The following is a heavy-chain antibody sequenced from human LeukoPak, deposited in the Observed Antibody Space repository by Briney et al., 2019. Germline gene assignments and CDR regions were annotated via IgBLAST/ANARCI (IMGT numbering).Heavy chain of an antibody. V-gene: IGHV1-3*01. CDR2: INAGNGNT. Sequence: FXXXAMHXXCQAPGQRLEWMGWINAGNGNTKYSQKFQGRVTITRDTSASTAYMELSSLRSEDTAVYYCARDWALYGMDVWGQGTTVTVSS. CDR3: ARDWALYGMDV. CDR1: FXXXA. J-gene: IGHJ6*02. D-gene: IGHD3-16*01.